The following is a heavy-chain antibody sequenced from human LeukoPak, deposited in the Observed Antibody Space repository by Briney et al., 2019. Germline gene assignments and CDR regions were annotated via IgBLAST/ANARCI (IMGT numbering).Heavy chain of an antibody. CDR1: GFTFSSYG. V-gene: IGHV3-30*18. Sequence: GGSLKLSCAASGFTFSSYGMHWGRQAPGKGLEWVAVISYDGSNKYYADSVKGRFTISRDNSKNTLYLQMNSLRAEDTAVYYCAKVGSIAAAALDYWGQGTLVTVSS. CDR3: AKVGSIAAAALDY. D-gene: IGHD6-13*01. CDR2: ISYDGSNK. J-gene: IGHJ4*02.